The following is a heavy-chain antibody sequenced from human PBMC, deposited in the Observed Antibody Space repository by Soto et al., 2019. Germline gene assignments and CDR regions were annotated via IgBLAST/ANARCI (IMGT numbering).Heavy chain of an antibody. CDR3: ARDRGRGYCTGGTCYLGLDR. V-gene: IGHV3-30*14. CDR2: ISFNATNG. D-gene: IGHD2-8*02. CDR1: GFTFSHFA. J-gene: IGHJ1*01. Sequence: PGGSLRLSCAASGFTFSHFAMHWVRQAPGKGLEWISVISFNATNGFFAGSVKGRFSISRDNSANRLYLQMTNPRPEDTAIYYCARDRGRGYCTGGTCYLGLDRWCQRTPVTVSS.